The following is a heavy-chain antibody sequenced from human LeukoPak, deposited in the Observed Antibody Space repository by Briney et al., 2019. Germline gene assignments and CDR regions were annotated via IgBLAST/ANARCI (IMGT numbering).Heavy chain of an antibody. V-gene: IGHV1-46*01. J-gene: IGHJ6*02. CDR2: IIPSGGST. D-gene: IGHD3-22*01. Sequence: ASVKVSCKASGYTFTSYYMHWVRQAPGQGLEWMGIIIPSGGSTSYAQKFQGRVTMTRDTSTSTVYMELSSLGSEDTAVYYCARWWDDGSGYSYLYGMDVWGQGTTVTVSS. CDR1: GYTFTSYY. CDR3: ARWWDDGSGYSYLYGMDV.